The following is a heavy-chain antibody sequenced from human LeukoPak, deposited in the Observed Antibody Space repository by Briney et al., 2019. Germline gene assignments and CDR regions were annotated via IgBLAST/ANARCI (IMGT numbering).Heavy chain of an antibody. CDR1: GASISSSDYY. D-gene: IGHD3-22*01. V-gene: IGHV4-39*07. CDR3: ARVGIVLVTGSNWVDP. CDR2: IYHSGST. Sequence: SETLSLICSVSGASISSSDYYWGWIRQPPGKGLEWIGTIYHSGSTYYNASLKGRVNISVDTSKNEFSLKFNSVTAADTAVYFCARVGIVLVTGSNWVDPWGQGTLVTVSS. J-gene: IGHJ5*02.